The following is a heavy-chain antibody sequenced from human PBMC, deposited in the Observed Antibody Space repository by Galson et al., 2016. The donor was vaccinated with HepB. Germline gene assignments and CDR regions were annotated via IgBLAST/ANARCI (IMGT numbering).Heavy chain of an antibody. D-gene: IGHD1-7*01. J-gene: IGHJ4*02. CDR3: ARHWDSTWYYFDY. CDR1: GDSVSSENAG. Sequence: CAISGDSVSSENAGWNWIRQSPSRGLEWLGKTYYRSKWYSDYAPSVKSRISITADTSKNQFSLQFNSVTPDDTAVYYCARHWDSTWYYFDYWGQGTLVTVSS. V-gene: IGHV6-1*01. CDR2: TYYRSKWYS.